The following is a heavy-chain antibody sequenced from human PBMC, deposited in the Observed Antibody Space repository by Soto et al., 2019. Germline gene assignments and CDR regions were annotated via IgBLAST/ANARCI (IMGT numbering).Heavy chain of an antibody. CDR2: IIPIFGTA. Sequence: SVKVSCKASGGTFSSYATSWVRQAPGQGLEWMGGIIPIFGTANYAQKFQGRVTITADESTSTAYMELSSLRSEDTAVYYCARDRPIVGATPRTYNWFDPWGQGTLVTVSS. V-gene: IGHV1-69*13. D-gene: IGHD1-26*01. J-gene: IGHJ5*02. CDR3: ARDRPIVGATPRTYNWFDP. CDR1: GGTFSSYA.